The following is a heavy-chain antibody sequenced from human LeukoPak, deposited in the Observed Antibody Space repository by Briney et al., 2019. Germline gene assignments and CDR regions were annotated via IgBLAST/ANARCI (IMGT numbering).Heavy chain of an antibody. D-gene: IGHD3-10*01. CDR2: ISSSSSYI. CDR1: GFTFSSYS. J-gene: IGHJ4*02. CDR3: ARDYYGSGSLDY. Sequence: SGGSLRLSCAASGFTFSSYSMNWVHQAPAKGLEWVSSISSSSSYIYYADSVKGRFTISRDNAKNSLYLQMNSLRAEDTAVYYCARDYYGSGSLDYWGQGTLVTVSS. V-gene: IGHV3-21*01.